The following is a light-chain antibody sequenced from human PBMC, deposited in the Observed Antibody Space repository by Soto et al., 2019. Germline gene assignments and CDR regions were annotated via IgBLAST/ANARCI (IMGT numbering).Light chain of an antibody. CDR1: QDISRA. Sequence: IQLTQSPSSLSATVGDRVPITCRASQDISRALAWYQQKPGKAPNLLISPASNLRSGVPSRFSGSGSGTDFTLTINGLQPEDFATYWCQQLYGYPLTFGGGSKVEIK. CDR2: PAS. J-gene: IGKJ4*01. CDR3: QQLYGYPLT. V-gene: IGKV1-9*01.